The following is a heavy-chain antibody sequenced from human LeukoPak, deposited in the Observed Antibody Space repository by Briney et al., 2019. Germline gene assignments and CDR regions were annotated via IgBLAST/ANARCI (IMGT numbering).Heavy chain of an antibody. D-gene: IGHD3-3*01. J-gene: IGHJ4*02. CDR3: ASQRVLRFLEWLEYFDY. CDR2: IYYSGST. V-gene: IGHV4-39*01. Sequence: SETLSLTCTVSGGSISSSSYYWGWLRQPPGKGLEWIGSIYYSGSTYYNPSLKSRVTISVYTSKNQFSLKLSSVTAADTAVYYCASQRVLRFLEWLEYFDYWGQGTLVTVSS. CDR1: GGSISSSSYY.